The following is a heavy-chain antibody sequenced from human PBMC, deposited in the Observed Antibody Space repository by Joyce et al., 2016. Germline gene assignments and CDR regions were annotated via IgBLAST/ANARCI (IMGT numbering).Heavy chain of an antibody. CDR1: GFAFITYT. Sequence: EVQLVESGGGLVKPGGSLRLSCEASGFAFITYTISWVRQAPGKGLEWVSSISDNSRFISYADSLKCRFTISRDNAKNALYLQMNSLRAEDTAVYYCGRVDPTEQPIDYWGQGTLVTVSS. J-gene: IGHJ4*02. V-gene: IGHV3-21*01. CDR2: ISDNSRFI. D-gene: IGHD6-13*01. CDR3: GRVDPTEQPIDY.